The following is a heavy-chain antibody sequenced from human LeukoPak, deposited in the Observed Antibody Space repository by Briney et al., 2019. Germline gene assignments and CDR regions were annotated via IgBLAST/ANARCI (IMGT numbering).Heavy chain of an antibody. D-gene: IGHD3-22*01. CDR3: APQTMILVL. J-gene: IGHJ4*02. CDR1: GFTFSTHW. V-gene: IGHV3-7*01. CDR2: IKEDGSTT. Sequence: PGGSLRLSCVASGFTFSTHWVSWVRQAPGKGLEWVANIKEDGSTTDYVDSVKGRFTISRDNAKNSVFLQRNSLRAEDTAVYYCAPQTMILVLGGQGTLVTVSS.